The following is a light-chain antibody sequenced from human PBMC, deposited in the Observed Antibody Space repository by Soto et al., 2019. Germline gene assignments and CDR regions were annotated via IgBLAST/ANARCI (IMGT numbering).Light chain of an antibody. CDR2: KTS. V-gene: IGKV1-5*03. CDR1: QSISSW. CDR3: QYYNNYCWT. J-gene: IGKJ1*01. Sequence: DIQLTQSPSTLSASVGDRVTITCRASQSISSWLAWYQQKPGKAPKFLIYKTSNLESGVTSRFSGSGSGTEFTLTISSLQPDDFATYYCQYYNNYCWTFGQGTKVEIK.